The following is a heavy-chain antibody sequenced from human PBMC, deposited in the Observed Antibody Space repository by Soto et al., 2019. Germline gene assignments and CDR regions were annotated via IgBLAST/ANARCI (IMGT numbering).Heavy chain of an antibody. J-gene: IGHJ6*02. V-gene: IGHV4-34*01. CDR3: ARDQPGGSGVVIKAPDYYYGMDV. CDR2: INHSGST. Sequence: SETLSLTCAVYGGSFSGYYWSWIRQPPGKGLEWIGEINHSGSTNYNPSLKSRVTISVDTSKNQFSLKLSSVTAADTAVYYCARDQPGGSGVVIKAPDYYYGMDVWGQGTTVTVSS. CDR1: GGSFSGYY. D-gene: IGHD3-3*01.